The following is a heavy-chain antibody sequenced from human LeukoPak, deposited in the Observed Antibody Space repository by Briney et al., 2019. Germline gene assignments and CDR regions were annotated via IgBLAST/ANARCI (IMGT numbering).Heavy chain of an antibody. CDR1: GYTFTSYY. J-gene: IGHJ4*02. CDR2: INPSGGST. V-gene: IGHV1-46*01. CDR3: AREREYDSSGYSFDY. Sequence: ASVKVSCEASGYTFTSYYMHWVRQAPGQGLEWMGIINPSGGSTSYAQKFQGRVTMTRGTSTSTVYMELSSLRSEDTAVYYCAREREYDSSGYSFDYWGQGTLVTVSS. D-gene: IGHD3-22*01.